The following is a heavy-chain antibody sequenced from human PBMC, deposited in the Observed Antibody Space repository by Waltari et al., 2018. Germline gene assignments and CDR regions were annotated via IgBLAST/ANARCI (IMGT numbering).Heavy chain of an antibody. Sequence: EVQLVQSGAEVKTPGESLRISCKGSGYSFTSYWISWAPQMPGKGLEWMGRIDPSDSYTNYSPSFQGHVTISADKSISTAYLQWSSLKASDTAMYYCARLTIGWFGELLPSYDYWGQGTLVTVSS. D-gene: IGHD3-10*01. CDR3: ARLTIGWFGELLPSYDY. V-gene: IGHV5-10-1*03. CDR2: IDPSDSYT. J-gene: IGHJ4*02. CDR1: GYSFTSYW.